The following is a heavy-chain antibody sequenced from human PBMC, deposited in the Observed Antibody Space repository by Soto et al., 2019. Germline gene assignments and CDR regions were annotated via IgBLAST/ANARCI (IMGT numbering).Heavy chain of an antibody. V-gene: IGHV4-59*01. J-gene: IGHJ4*02. D-gene: IGHD6-6*01. CDR1: GGSISSYY. CDR3: AREVPSREDSYYFDY. Sequence: SETLSLTCTVSGGSISSYYWSWIRQPPGKGLEWIGYIYYSGSTNYNPSLKSRVTISVDTSKNQFSLKLSSVTAADTAVYYCAREVPSREDSYYFDYWGQGTLVTVSS. CDR2: IYYSGST.